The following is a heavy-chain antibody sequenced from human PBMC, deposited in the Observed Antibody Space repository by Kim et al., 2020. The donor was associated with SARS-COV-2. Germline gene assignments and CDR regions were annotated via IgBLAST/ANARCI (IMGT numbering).Heavy chain of an antibody. Sequence: SVKVSCKASGGTFSSYAISWVRQAPGQGLEWMGRIIPILGIANYAQKFQGRVTITADKSTSTAYMELSSLRSEDTAVYYCAREHYEFWSGYGSEGRFDYWGQGTLVTVSS. CDR1: GGTFSSYA. J-gene: IGHJ4*02. CDR3: AREHYEFWSGYGSEGRFDY. CDR2: IIPILGIA. D-gene: IGHD3-3*01. V-gene: IGHV1-69*04.